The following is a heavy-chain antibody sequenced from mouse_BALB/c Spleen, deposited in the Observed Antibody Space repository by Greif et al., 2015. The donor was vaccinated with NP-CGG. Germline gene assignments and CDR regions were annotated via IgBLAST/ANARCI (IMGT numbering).Heavy chain of an antibody. CDR1: GYTFTSYW. CDR2: INPSTGYT. Sequence: QVQLQQSGAELAKPGASVEVSCKASGYTFTSYWMHWVKQRPGQGLEWIGYINPSTGYTEYNQKFKDKATLTADKSSSTAYMQLSSLTSEDSAVYYCATGTYFDVWGAGTTVTVSS. J-gene: IGHJ1*01. CDR3: ATGTYFDV. V-gene: IGHV1-7*01. D-gene: IGHD3-3*01.